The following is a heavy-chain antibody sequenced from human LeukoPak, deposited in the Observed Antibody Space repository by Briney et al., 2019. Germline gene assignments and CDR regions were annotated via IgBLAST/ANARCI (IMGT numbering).Heavy chain of an antibody. CDR3: ARHIAYYYDSSGYLGDAFDI. J-gene: IGHJ3*02. V-gene: IGHV4-59*08. CDR1: GGSISSYY. Sequence: SETLSLTCTVSGGSISSYYWSWIRQPPAKGLEWIGYIYYSGSTNYNPSLKSRVTISVDTSKNQFSLKLSSVTAADTAVYYCARHIAYYYDSSGYLGDAFDIWGQGTMVTVSS. D-gene: IGHD3-22*01. CDR2: IYYSGST.